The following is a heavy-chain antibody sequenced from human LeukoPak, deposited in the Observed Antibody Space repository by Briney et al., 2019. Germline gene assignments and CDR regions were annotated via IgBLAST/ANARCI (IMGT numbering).Heavy chain of an antibody. D-gene: IGHD6-13*01. J-gene: IGHJ4*02. V-gene: IGHV3-30-3*01. CDR2: ISYGGGNK. CDR1: GFTFSSYA. CDR3: ARTREQQLVRGGLDS. Sequence: GRSLRLSCAASGFTFSSYAIHWVRQAPGKGLEWVAAISYGGGNKYYADSVKGRFTISRDNSKNTLSLQINSLRAEDTAVYYCARTREQQLVRGGLDSWGQGTLVTVSS.